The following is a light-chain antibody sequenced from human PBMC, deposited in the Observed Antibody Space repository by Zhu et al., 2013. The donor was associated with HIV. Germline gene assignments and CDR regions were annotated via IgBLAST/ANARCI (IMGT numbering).Light chain of an antibody. CDR3: HQTYTNPT. Sequence: DIRMTQSPSSPSASIGDSVTITCRANQTITKYVNWYQQKSGKAPSLLIYAASTLQSGVPSRFSGSGSGTEFTLTINNLQPEDFAVYFCHQTYTNPTFGQGTRVE. CDR1: QTITKY. V-gene: IGKV1-39*01. J-gene: IGKJ1*01. CDR2: AAS.